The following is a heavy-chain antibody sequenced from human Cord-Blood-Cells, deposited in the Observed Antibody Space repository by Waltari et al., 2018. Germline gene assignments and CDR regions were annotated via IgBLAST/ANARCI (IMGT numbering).Heavy chain of an antibody. CDR2: IYWNDDK. Sequence: QITLKESGPTLVKPTQTLTLTCTFSGFSLSTSGVGVGWIRQPPGKALEWLTLIYWNDDKRYSPSLKSRLTITKDTSKNQVVLTMTNMDPVDTATYYCARLYDDFWSGYLDAFDIWGQGTMVTVAS. V-gene: IGHV2-5*01. D-gene: IGHD3-3*01. J-gene: IGHJ3*02. CDR1: GFSLSTSGVG. CDR3: ARLYDDFWSGYLDAFDI.